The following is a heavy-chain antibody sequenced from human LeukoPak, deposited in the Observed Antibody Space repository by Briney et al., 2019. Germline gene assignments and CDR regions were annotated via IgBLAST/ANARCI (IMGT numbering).Heavy chain of an antibody. D-gene: IGHD2-21*01. V-gene: IGHV4-30-4*07. CDR2: IHDSGST. J-gene: IGHJ6*04. Sequence: SETLSLTCAVSGDSISSGGYSWAWIRQTPGKGLEWIAYIHDSGSTYYNPSLKSRVTISVDTSKNQFSLKLSSVTAADTAVYYCARSLSMAPDVWGKGTTVTVSS. CDR1: GDSISSGGYS. CDR3: ARSLSMAPDV.